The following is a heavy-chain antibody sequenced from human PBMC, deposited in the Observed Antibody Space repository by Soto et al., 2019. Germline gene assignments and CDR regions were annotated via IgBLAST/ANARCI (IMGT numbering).Heavy chain of an antibody. J-gene: IGHJ6*02. CDR2: ISRSSSNI. D-gene: IGHD6-13*01. Sequence: EVQLVESGGGLVKPGGSLRLSCAASGFNFSSYSMNWVRQAPGKGLEWVSSISRSSSNIYYVDSVKGRFTISRDNATNSLYLQMNSLRAEDMAVYYCARDLKVAAAGTGYYYYGMDVWGQGTTVTVSS. V-gene: IGHV3-21*01. CDR3: ARDLKVAAAGTGYYYYGMDV. CDR1: GFNFSSYS.